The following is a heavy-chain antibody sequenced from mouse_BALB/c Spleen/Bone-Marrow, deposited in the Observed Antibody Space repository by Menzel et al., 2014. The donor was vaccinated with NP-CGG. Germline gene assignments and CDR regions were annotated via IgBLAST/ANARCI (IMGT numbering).Heavy chain of an antibody. Sequence: VQLQQSGAELVKPGASVKLSCKASGYTFXSYYMYWVKQRPGQGLEWIGGINPSNGGTNFNEKFKSKATLTVDKSSSTAYMQLSSLTSEDSAVYYCTRRGDYDKRVVFAYWGQGTLVTVSA. V-gene: IGHV1S81*02. J-gene: IGHJ3*01. CDR2: INPSNGGT. D-gene: IGHD2-4*01. CDR3: TRRGDYDKRVVFAY. CDR1: GYTFXSYY.